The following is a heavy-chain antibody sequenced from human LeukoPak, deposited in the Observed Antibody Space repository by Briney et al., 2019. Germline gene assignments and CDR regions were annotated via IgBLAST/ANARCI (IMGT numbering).Heavy chain of an antibody. CDR3: ATSVAVAGSFDY. CDR2: IDPNSGDT. D-gene: IGHD6-19*01. J-gene: IGHJ4*02. CDR1: DYTFTAYY. Sequence: GASVKVSCKASDYTFTAYYIHWVRQAPGQGLEWMGRIDPNSGDTSYVQKFQGRVTMTRDTSISTAHMDLSGLISDDTAVYCCATSVAVAGSFDYWGQGTLVTVSS. V-gene: IGHV1-2*06.